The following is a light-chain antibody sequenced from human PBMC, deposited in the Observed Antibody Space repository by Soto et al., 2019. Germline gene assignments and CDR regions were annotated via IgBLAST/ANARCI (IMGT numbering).Light chain of an antibody. Sequence: DIVMTQSPLSLPVIPGEPASISCRSSQSLLHSNGYNYLDWYLQKPGQSPQLLICLGSNRASGVPDRFSGSGSGTDFTLKISRVEAEDVGVYYCMQTLQSHMYTFGQGTKLEI. CDR3: MQTLQSHMYT. CDR2: LGS. CDR1: QSLLHSNGYNY. J-gene: IGKJ2*01. V-gene: IGKV2-28*01.